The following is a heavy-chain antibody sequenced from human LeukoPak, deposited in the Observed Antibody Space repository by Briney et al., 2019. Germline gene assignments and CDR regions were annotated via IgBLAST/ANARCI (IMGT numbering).Heavy chain of an antibody. J-gene: IGHJ4*02. Sequence: GASVKVSCKASGYTFTRYYMHWVRQAPGQGLEWMGIINPSGGATSYAQKFQGRVTLTRDTSTITVYMELSSLRYEDTAVYFCARATLSDYYFNYWGQGTLVTVSS. V-gene: IGHV1-46*01. CDR1: GYTFTRYY. CDR3: ARATLSDYYFNY. CDR2: INPSGGAT.